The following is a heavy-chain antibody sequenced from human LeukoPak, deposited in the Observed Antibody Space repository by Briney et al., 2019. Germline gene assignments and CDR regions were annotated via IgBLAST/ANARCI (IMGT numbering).Heavy chain of an antibody. D-gene: IGHD6-13*01. J-gene: IGHJ4*02. CDR3: AGDLDSRTWYGRSDF. CDR1: GFTLRVYY. CDR2: IGISGDTI. V-gene: IGHV3-11*04. Sequence: PGRTLRLSPAVSGFTLRVYYFICGCHAPGKGLEWVLYIGISGDTIYYADSVKGRFTISRDNAKIALYLQKNSLRADDAAVYYCAGDLDSRTWYGRSDFWGRGTLATVSS.